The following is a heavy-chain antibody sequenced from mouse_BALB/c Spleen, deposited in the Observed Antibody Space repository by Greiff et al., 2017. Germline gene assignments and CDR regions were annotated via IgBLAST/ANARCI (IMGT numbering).Heavy chain of an antibody. J-gene: IGHJ2*01. CDR3: ANDRDSDFDY. CDR1: GFTFSDYG. Sequence: EVQVVESGGGLVQPGGSRKLSCAASGFTFSDYGRAWVREAPGKGPEWVAFISNLAYSIYYADTVTGRFTISRENDKNPLYLEMSSLRSEDTAMYYCANDRDSDFDYWGQGTTLTVSS. CDR2: ISNLAYSI. D-gene: IGHD2-3*01. V-gene: IGHV5-15*02.